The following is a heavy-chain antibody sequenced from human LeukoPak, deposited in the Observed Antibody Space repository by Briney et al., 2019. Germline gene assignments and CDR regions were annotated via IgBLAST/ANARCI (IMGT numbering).Heavy chain of an antibody. CDR2: ITDSGAGT. D-gene: IGHD1-26*01. J-gene: IGHJ6*02. V-gene: IGHV3-23*01. Sequence: GGSLRLSPPATGYTLSSYAMSRARQAPGKGLKWVSTITDSGAGTYYADSVKGRFTISRDRSKNTLYLQMNSLRAEDTAVYYCAKDRPASGPWGYYYVMDVWGQGTTVTVFS. CDR3: AKDRPASGPWGYYYVMDV. CDR1: GYTLSSYA.